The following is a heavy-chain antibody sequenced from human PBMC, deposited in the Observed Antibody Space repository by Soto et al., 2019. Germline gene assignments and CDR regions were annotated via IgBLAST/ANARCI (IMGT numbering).Heavy chain of an antibody. CDR3: AKAGAGAVAGIDY. J-gene: IGHJ4*02. CDR2: ISYDGSNK. V-gene: IGHV3-30*18. Sequence: QVQLVESGGGVVQPGRSLRLSCAASGFTFSSYGMHWVRQAPGKGLEWVAVISYDGSNKYYADSVKGRFTISRDNSKNTLYLQMNSLRAEDTAVYYCAKAGAGAVAGIDYWGQGTLVTVSS. D-gene: IGHD6-19*01. CDR1: GFTFSSYG.